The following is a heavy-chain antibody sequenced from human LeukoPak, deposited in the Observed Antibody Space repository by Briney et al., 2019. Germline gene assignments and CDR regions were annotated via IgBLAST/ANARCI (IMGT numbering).Heavy chain of an antibody. CDR1: GFTFSSYW. CDR3: ARVDYGDYSKDFDY. V-gene: IGHV3-7*01. J-gene: IGHJ4*02. Sequence: GGSLRLSCAASGFTFSSYWMSWVRQAPGKGLEWVANIKQDGSEKYYVDSVKGRFIISRDNAKNSLFLQMNTLRAEDTAVYYCARVDYGDYSKDFDYWGQGTLVTVSS. D-gene: IGHD4-17*01. CDR2: IKQDGSEK.